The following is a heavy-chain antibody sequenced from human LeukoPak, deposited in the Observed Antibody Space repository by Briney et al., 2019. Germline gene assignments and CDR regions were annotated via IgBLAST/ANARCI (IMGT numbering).Heavy chain of an antibody. Sequence: PGGSLRLSCAASGFSVSDYWMTWVRQAPGKGLEWVANIKQDGSEKTYVDSVKGRFTISRDNAKNSVYLEMNSLRADDTAIYYCARDLDFYATDYWGQGTLVTVSS. V-gene: IGHV3-7*01. CDR1: GFSVSDYW. CDR2: IKQDGSEK. CDR3: ARDLDFYATDY. J-gene: IGHJ4*02. D-gene: IGHD2/OR15-2a*01.